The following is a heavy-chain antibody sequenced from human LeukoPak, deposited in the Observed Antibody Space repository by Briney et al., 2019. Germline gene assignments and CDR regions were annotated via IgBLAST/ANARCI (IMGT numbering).Heavy chain of an antibody. D-gene: IGHD6-13*01. CDR3: ASTSLAAAGYYYMDV. J-gene: IGHJ6*03. Sequence: SETLSLTCTVSGGSISRYYWSWIRQPPGKGLEWIGYIYTSGSTNYNPSLKSRVTISVDTSKNQFSLKLSSVTAADTAVYYCASTSLAAAGYYYMDVWGKGTTVTVSS. CDR2: IYTSGST. V-gene: IGHV4-4*09. CDR1: GGSISRYY.